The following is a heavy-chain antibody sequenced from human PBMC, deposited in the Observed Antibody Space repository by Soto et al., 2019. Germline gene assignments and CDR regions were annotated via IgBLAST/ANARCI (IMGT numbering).Heavy chain of an antibody. CDR1: GYTFTSYG. D-gene: IGHD3-10*01. J-gene: IGHJ5*02. CDR3: ARTTMVRGVISCFDP. V-gene: IGHV1-18*01. Sequence: GASVKVSCKASGYTFTSYGISWVRQAPGQGLEWMGWISAYNGNTNYAQKLQGRVTMTTDTSTSTAYMELRSLRSDDTAVYYCARTTMVRGVISCFDPWGQGTLVTVSS. CDR2: ISAYNGNT.